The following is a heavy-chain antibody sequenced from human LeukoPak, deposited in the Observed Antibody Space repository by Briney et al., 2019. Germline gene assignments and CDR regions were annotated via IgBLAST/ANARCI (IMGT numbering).Heavy chain of an antibody. V-gene: IGHV5-51*01. CDR3: ARPPYYYDSTLIGAFDI. CDR2: IYPGDSDT. J-gene: IGHJ3*02. CDR1: GYSFTSYW. D-gene: IGHD3-22*01. Sequence: NSGESLKISCKGSGYSFTSYWIGWVRQMPGKGLEWMGIIYPGDSDTRYSPSFQGQVTISADKSISTAYLQWSSLKASDTAMYYCARPPYYYDSTLIGAFDIWGQGTTVTVSS.